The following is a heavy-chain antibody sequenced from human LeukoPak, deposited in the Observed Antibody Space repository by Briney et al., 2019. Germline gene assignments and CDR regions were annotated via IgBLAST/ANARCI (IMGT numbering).Heavy chain of an antibody. Sequence: GGSLRLSRALSGLSAGTTYMISARQAPGKGLEWVSIIYSGESTYYADSVKGRFTISRDNSRNTLDLQINNLRAEDTAVYHCARDEAFWYCDILSSTTCYAVYMDVWGKGTTVTVSS. CDR1: GLSAGTTY. D-gene: IGHD2-2*01. V-gene: IGHV3-53*01. J-gene: IGHJ6*03. CDR2: IYSGEST. CDR3: ARDEAFWYCDILSSTTCYAVYMDV.